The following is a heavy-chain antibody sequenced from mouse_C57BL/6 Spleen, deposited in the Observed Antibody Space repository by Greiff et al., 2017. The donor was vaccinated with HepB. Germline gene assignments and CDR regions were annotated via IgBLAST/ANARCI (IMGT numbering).Heavy chain of an antibody. CDR1: GYTFTSYW. V-gene: IGHV1-69*01. Sequence: VQLQQPGAELVMPGASVKLSCKASGYTFTSYWMHWVKQRPGQGLEWIGEIDPSDSYTNYNQKFKGKSTLTVDKSSSTAYMQLSSLTSEDSAVYYCARYDGRFYYYAMDYWGQGTSVTVSS. J-gene: IGHJ4*01. CDR2: IDPSDSYT. CDR3: ARYDGRFYYYAMDY. D-gene: IGHD2-3*01.